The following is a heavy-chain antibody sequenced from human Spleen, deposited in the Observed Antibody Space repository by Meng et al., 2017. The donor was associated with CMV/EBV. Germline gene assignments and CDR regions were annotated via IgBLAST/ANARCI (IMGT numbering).Heavy chain of an antibody. V-gene: IGHV1-18*01. D-gene: IGHD2/OR15-2a*01. CDR1: GFSLSDYG. Sequence: ASVKVSCKASGFSLSDYGVSWVRQAPGQGPEYMGWISDYNGNTDYAQKFQGRVTMTTDSSTNTAFMELRGLRSDDTAVYYCARGGMRWRSGIVIEPATAYDFWGQGTLVTVSS. J-gene: IGHJ4*02. CDR2: ISDYNGNT. CDR3: ARGGMRWRSGIVIEPATAYDF.